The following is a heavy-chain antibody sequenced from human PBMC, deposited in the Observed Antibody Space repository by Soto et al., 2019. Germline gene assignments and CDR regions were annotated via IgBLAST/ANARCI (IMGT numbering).Heavy chain of an antibody. CDR1: GVSISSDNW. CDR2: IHHSGST. Sequence: QVQLQESGPGLVRPSGTVSLPCAVSGVSISSDNWWSWVRQPPGKALEWIGEIHHSGSTNYNPSLTSRVTMSVVPSKDLFSLTLNSVTAADTAFYYCARDQGSHPGDWGQGTLVSVSS. CDR3: ARDQGSHPGD. J-gene: IGHJ4*02. D-gene: IGHD6-13*01. V-gene: IGHV4-4*02.